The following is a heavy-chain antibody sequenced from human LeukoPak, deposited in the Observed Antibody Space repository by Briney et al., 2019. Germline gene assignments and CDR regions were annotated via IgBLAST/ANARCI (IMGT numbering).Heavy chain of an antibody. CDR2: IIPIFGTA. CDR1: GGTFSSYA. J-gene: IGHJ3*02. V-gene: IGHV1-69*13. CDR3: ARDAGGYCSSTSCHDAFDI. Sequence: ASVKVSCKASGGTFSSYAISWVRQAPGQGLEWMGGIIPIFGTANYAQKFQGRVTITADESTSTAYMELSSLRSEDTAVYYCARDAGGYCSSTSCHDAFDIWGQGTMVTVSS. D-gene: IGHD2-2*01.